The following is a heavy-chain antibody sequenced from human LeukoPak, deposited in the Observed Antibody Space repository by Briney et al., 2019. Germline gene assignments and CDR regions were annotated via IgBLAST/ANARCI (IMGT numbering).Heavy chain of an antibody. D-gene: IGHD3-3*01. Sequence: ASIKVSCKASGYTFTSYGISWVRQAPGQGLEWMGWISAYNGNTNYAQKLQGRVTMTTDTSTSTAYMELRSLRSDDTAVYYCARVTLYYDFWSGYHYFDYWGQGTLVTVSS. CDR3: ARVTLYYDFWSGYHYFDY. V-gene: IGHV1-18*01. CDR1: GYTFTSYG. CDR2: ISAYNGNT. J-gene: IGHJ4*02.